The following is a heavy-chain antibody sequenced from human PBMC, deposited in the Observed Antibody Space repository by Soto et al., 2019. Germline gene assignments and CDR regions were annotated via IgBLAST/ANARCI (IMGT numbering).Heavy chain of an antibody. V-gene: IGHV1-18*04. CDR1: GYTFTSYG. CDR2: ISAYNGNT. J-gene: IGHJ6*02. Sequence: GASVKVSCKASGYTFTSYGIGWVRQAPGQGLEWMGWISAYNGNTNYAQKLQGRVTMTTDTSTSTAYMELRSLRSDDTAVYYCARLLEEPWYYYGMDVWGQGTTVTVSS. CDR3: ARLLEEPWYYYGMDV.